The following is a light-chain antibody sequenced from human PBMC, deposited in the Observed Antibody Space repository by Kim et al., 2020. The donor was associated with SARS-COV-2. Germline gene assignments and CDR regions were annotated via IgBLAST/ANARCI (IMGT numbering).Light chain of an antibody. J-gene: IGKJ2*01. Sequence: LSLSPGETATLSCRASQSVSTYLAWYQQKPGQAPRLLIYDVSNRATDIPARFSGSGSGTDFTLTISSLEAEEFAVYYCQQRSNWPTFGQGTKLEI. V-gene: IGKV3-11*01. CDR3: QQRSNWPT. CDR2: DVS. CDR1: QSVSTY.